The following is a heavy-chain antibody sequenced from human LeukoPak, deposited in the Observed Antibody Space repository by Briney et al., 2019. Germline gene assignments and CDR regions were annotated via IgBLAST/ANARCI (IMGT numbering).Heavy chain of an antibody. Sequence: PSETLSLTCTVSGGSITNDNYYWAWIRQPPGKGLEWIGYIYYTGSTNYNPSLKSRVTKSVDTSKNQFSLKLSSVTAADTAVYYCARGEILVDFDYWGQGTLVTVSS. CDR2: IYYTGST. J-gene: IGHJ4*02. CDR1: GGSITNDNYY. D-gene: IGHD1-26*01. CDR3: ARGEILVDFDY. V-gene: IGHV4-61*01.